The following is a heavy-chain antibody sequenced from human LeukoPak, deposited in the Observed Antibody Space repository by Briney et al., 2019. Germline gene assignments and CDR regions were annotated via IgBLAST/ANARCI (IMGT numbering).Heavy chain of an antibody. V-gene: IGHV3-21*01. CDR2: ISSSSSYI. D-gene: IGHD2-2*01. CDR3: ARARDQLLSGFWFDP. J-gene: IGHJ5*02. CDR1: GFTFSSYS. Sequence: GGSLRLSCAASGFTFSSYSMNWVRQAPGKGLEWGSSISSSSSYIYYADSVKGRFTISRDNAKNSLYLQMNSLRAEDTAVYYCARARDQLLSGFWFDPWGQGTLVTVSS.